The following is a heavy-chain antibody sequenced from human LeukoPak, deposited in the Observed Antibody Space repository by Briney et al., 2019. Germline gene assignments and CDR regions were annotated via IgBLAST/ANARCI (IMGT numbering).Heavy chain of an antibody. CDR2: INPSGGST. Sequence: GASVKVSCKASGYTFTSYYMHWLRQAPGQGLEWMGIINPSGGSTSYAQKFQGRVTMTRDTSTSTVYMDLSSLRSEDAAVYYCARADSGVAGFDYWGQGTLVTVSS. CDR1: GYTFTSYY. V-gene: IGHV1-46*01. CDR3: ARADSGVAGFDY. J-gene: IGHJ4*02. D-gene: IGHD6-19*01.